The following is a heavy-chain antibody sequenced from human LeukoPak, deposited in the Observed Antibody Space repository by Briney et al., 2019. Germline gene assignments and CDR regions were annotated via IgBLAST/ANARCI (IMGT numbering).Heavy chain of an antibody. Sequence: SETLSFTCAVYGGSFSGYYWSWIRQPPGKGLEWIGEINHSGSTNYNPSLKSRVTISVDTSKNQFSLKLSSVTAADTAVYYCAGGTFWFDPWGQGTLVTVSS. CDR3: AGGTFWFDP. CDR2: INHSGST. CDR1: GGSFSGYY. J-gene: IGHJ5*02. D-gene: IGHD2-15*01. V-gene: IGHV4-34*01.